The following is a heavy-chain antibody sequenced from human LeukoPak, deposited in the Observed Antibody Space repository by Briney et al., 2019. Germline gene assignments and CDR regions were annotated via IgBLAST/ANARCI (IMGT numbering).Heavy chain of an antibody. CDR1: GGTFSSYA. J-gene: IGHJ6*03. CDR2: IITIFGTA. Sequence: SVKVSCKASGGTFSSYAISWVRQAPGQGLEWMGGIITIFGTANYAQKFQGRVTITADKSTSTAYMELSSLRSEDTAVYYCARAPLTTINYYYYYYMDVWGKGTTVTVSS. V-gene: IGHV1-69*06. CDR3: ARAPLTTINYYYYYYMDV. D-gene: IGHD4-11*01.